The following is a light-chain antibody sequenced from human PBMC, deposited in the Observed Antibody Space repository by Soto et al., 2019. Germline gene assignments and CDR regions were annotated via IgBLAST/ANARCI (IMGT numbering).Light chain of an antibody. CDR1: SSNIGNTA. J-gene: IGLJ3*02. V-gene: IGLV1-36*01. CDR3: AACDDTLNAP. CDR2: YDD. Sequence: QSVLTQPPSVSEAPKQRGTVSCSGSSSNIGNTAADYYHQLPGKAPKLLIHYDDLLPSGVSGRLSGSKSGTSASLAISGLQSEDEADHFCAACDDTLNAPFGGGTKLTVL.